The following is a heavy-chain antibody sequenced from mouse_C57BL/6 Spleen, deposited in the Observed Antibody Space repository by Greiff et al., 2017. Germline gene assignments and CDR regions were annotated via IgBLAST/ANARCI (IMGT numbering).Heavy chain of an antibody. CDR1: GYTFTSYW. CDR3: ARAVLTTVVARGAMDY. CDR2: IDPSDSET. V-gene: IGHV1-52*01. J-gene: IGHJ4*01. D-gene: IGHD1-1*01. Sequence: QVQLQQPGAELVRPGSSVKLSCKASGYTFTSYWMHWVKQRPIQGLEWIGNIDPSDSETHYNQKFKDKATLTVDKSSSTAYMQLSSLTSEDSAVYYCARAVLTTVVARGAMDYWGQGTSVTVSS.